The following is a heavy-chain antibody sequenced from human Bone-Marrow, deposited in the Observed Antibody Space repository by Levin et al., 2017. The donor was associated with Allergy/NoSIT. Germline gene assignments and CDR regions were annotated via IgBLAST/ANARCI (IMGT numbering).Heavy chain of an antibody. D-gene: IGHD4-17*01. CDR2: IYSGGTT. Sequence: GESLKISCAASGFTVGSNYMSWVRQAPGKGLEWVSIIYSGGTTYYADSVKGRFTISRDNSKNTLYLQMNSLRAEDTAVYYCARGTTVFNWFDPWGQGTLVTVSS. J-gene: IGHJ5*02. V-gene: IGHV3-53*01. CDR1: GFTVGSNY. CDR3: ARGTTVFNWFDP.